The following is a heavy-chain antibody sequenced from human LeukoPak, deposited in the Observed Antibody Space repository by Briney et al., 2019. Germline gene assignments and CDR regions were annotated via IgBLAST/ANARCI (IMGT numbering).Heavy chain of an antibody. CDR1: GYTFTCYY. CDR2: INPNTGGT. D-gene: IGHD6-6*01. V-gene: IGHV1-2*02. CDR3: QSGPSDLGSSSQY. Sequence: GASVKVSCKAAGYTFTCYYMHWVREAPGQGLEWVGWINPNTGGTNSAQKFQGRVTMTSDTSISTASMELSSLRSDDTAVYYCQSGPSDLGSSSQYWGQGTLVTVSS. J-gene: IGHJ4*02.